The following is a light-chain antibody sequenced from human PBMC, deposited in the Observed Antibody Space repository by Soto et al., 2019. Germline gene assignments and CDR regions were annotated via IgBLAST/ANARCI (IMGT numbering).Light chain of an antibody. Sequence: QSVLAQPASVSGSPGQSITISCTGTSSDVGGYNYVSWYQQHPGKAPKLMIYEVSNRPSGVSNRFSGSKSGNTASMTISRLQAEDEADYYCSSYTSSSAYVFGTGRKVTVL. V-gene: IGLV2-14*01. CDR2: EVS. CDR3: SSYTSSSAYV. CDR1: SSDVGGYNY. J-gene: IGLJ1*01.